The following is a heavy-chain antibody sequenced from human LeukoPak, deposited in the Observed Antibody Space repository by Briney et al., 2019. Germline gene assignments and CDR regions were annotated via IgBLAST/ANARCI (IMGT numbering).Heavy chain of an antibody. CDR1: GYTFTSNY. CDR2: INPNSGGT. J-gene: IGHJ3*02. V-gene: IGHV1-2*02. D-gene: IGHD3-22*01. Sequence: ASVKVSCKAFGYTFTSNYMHWVRQAPGQGLEWMGWINPNSGGTNYAQKFQGRVTMTRDTSISTAYMELSRLRSDDTAVYYCARGVILDAFDIWGQGTMVTVSS. CDR3: ARGVILDAFDI.